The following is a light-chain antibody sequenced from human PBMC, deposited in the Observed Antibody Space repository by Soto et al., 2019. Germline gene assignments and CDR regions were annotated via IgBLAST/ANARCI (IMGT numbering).Light chain of an antibody. CDR2: VVA. V-gene: IGKV2D-29*01. CDR3: MQSIQLPRT. J-gene: IGKJ1*01. Sequence: IVRTQTPLSLSVTPGQPASISCKSRQSLLQSDGNTYVYWYLQKPGQPPQLLIYVVANRFSGVTDRFSGSGSGTDFTPKISRVEAEYVGVYYCMQSIQLPRTFRQGPKVEIK. CDR1: QSLLQSDGNTY.